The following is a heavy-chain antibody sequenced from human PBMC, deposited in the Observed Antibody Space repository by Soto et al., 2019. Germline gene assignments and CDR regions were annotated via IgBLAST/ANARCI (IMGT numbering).Heavy chain of an antibody. V-gene: IGHV1-69*13. Sequence: SVKVSCKASGGTFSSYAISWVRQAPGQGLEWMGGIIPIFGTANYAQKFQGRVTITADESTSTAYMELSSLRSEDKAVYYCARNSADTYSYRSEALRAYYYYGMDVWGQGTTVTVSS. CDR1: GGTFSSYA. CDR2: IIPIFGTA. J-gene: IGHJ6*02. CDR3: ARNSADTYSYRSEALRAYYYYGMDV. D-gene: IGHD5-18*01.